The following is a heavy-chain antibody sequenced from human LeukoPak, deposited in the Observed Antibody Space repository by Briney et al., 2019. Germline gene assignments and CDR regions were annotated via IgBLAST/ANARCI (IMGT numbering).Heavy chain of an antibody. CDR3: AKLPIAVAGIAFYC. CDR2: ISGSGGST. V-gene: IGHV3-23*01. D-gene: IGHD6-19*01. Sequence: SGGSLRLSCAASGFTFSSYAMNWVRQAPGKGLEWVSGISGSGGSTYYADSVKGRFTISRDNSKNTLYLQMNSLRAEDTAVYYCAKLPIAVAGIAFYCWGQGTLVTVSS. J-gene: IGHJ4*02. CDR1: GFTFSSYA.